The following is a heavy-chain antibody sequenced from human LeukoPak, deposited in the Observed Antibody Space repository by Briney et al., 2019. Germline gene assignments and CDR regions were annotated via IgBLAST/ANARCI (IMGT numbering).Heavy chain of an antibody. Sequence: SETLSLTCTVSGDSMNSSGYYWGWIRQPPGKDLEWIGNVHYRGHSYYNPSLKSRVSIILDTSKNLFSLRLNSLSAADTAVYYCARYFAISGAFYWGQGTLVTVSS. CDR1: GDSMNSSGYY. CDR3: ARYFAISGAFY. V-gene: IGHV4-39*01. J-gene: IGHJ4*02. D-gene: IGHD3-3*01. CDR2: VHYRGHS.